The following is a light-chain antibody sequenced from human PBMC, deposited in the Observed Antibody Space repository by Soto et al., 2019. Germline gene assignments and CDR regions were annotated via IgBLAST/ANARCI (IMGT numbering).Light chain of an antibody. CDR2: AAS. CDR3: QQSDSTPALT. J-gene: IGKJ4*02. V-gene: IGKV1-39*01. CDR1: QSISSY. Sequence: DIPMTQSPSSLSASVGDRVTITCRASQSISSYLNWYQQKTGKDHKLLIYAASSLQSRVTSRFSGSGSGTDFDHTTSSLQAKDFATYYCQQSDSTPALTFDGGTKVEIK.